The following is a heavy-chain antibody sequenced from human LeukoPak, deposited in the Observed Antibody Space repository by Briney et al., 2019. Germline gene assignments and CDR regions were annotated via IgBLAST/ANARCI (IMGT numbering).Heavy chain of an antibody. Sequence: ASVKVSCKASGYIFTSYSISWVRQAPGQGLEWMGWISAYNGDTNYVQKLQGRVTMTTDTSTSTAYVELKSLRSDDTAVYYCAREEGAPIAAANIWGLGTKVTVSS. J-gene: IGHJ3*02. CDR2: ISAYNGDT. D-gene: IGHD6-13*01. CDR3: AREEGAPIAAANI. CDR1: GYIFTSYS. V-gene: IGHV1-18*01.